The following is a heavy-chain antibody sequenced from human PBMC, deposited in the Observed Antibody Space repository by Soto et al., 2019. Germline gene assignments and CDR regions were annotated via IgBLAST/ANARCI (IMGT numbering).Heavy chain of an antibody. D-gene: IGHD2-15*01. CDR1: GYTFDRYG. V-gene: IGHV1-18*01. J-gene: IGHJ6*02. CDR3: AREGYCSSGSCALYSHEYFGMDV. Sequence: QVQLVQSGAEVKKPGASVKVSCKASGYTFDRYGISWVRQAPGQGLEWMRWISTYNGNTNYAQKLKGRVTMTTDTFTSTAYMELRSLTSDDTAVYYCAREGYCSSGSCALYSHEYFGMDVWGQGTTVTVSS. CDR2: ISTYNGNT.